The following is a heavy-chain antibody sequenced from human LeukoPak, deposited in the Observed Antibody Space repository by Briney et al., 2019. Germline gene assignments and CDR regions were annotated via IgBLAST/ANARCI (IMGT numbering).Heavy chain of an antibody. J-gene: IGHJ3*02. Sequence: GGSLRLSCAASGFTFSSYWMSWVRQAPGKGLEWVANIKKDGSEKYYVDSVKGRFTISRQNAKNSLSLQMNSLRAEDTAVYYCARHRSGGSQDDAFDIWGQGTLVTVSS. CDR3: ARHRSGGSQDDAFDI. D-gene: IGHD2-15*01. CDR1: GFTFSSYW. V-gene: IGHV3-7*01. CDR2: IKKDGSEK.